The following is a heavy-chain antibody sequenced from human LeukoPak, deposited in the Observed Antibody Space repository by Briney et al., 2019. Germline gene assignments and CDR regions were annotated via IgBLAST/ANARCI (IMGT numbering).Heavy chain of an antibody. D-gene: IGHD6-13*01. CDR2: VYNTGST. J-gene: IGHJ6*03. Sequence: SETLSLTCSVSGGSMSSENEYWGWIRQTPGKGLEWIGSVYNTGSTDYNPSLKRRFSISIDTSKNQFSLKLSSVTAADTAVYYCARENWYSTAAGYYYYYMDVWAKGPRSPSP. V-gene: IGHV4-39*07. CDR1: GGSMSSENEY. CDR3: ARENWYSTAAGYYYYYMDV.